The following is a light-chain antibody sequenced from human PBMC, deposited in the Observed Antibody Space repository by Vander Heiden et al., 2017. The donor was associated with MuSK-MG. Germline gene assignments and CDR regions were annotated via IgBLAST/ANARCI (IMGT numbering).Light chain of an antibody. J-gene: IGLJ2*01. CDR3: KVWDSRNVG. V-gene: IGLV3-9*01. CDR1: NIGSKN. Sequence: SYELTQPLSVSVALGQTARITCGGNNIGSKNVHWYQQKPGQAPVLVIYRDSNRPSGIPERFSGSNSGKTATLTISRAQAGEEADYYCKVWDSRNVGFGGGTKLTVL. CDR2: RDS.